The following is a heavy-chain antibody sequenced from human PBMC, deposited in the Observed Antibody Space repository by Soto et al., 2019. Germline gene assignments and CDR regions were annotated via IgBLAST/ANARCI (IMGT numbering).Heavy chain of an antibody. CDR3: AREGNYYDSSGYLFDY. CDR2: INAGNGNT. CDR1: GYTFTSYA. J-gene: IGHJ4*02. Sequence: QVQLVQSGAEVKKPGASVKVSCKASGYTFTSYAMHWVRQAPGQRLEWMGWINAGNGNTKYSQKFQGIVTITRDTSASTAYMELSSLRSEDTAVYYCAREGNYYDSSGYLFDYWGQGTLVTVSS. D-gene: IGHD3-22*01. V-gene: IGHV1-3*01.